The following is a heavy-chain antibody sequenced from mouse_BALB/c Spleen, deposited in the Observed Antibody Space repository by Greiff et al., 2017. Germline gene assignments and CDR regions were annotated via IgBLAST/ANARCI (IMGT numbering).Heavy chain of an antibody. V-gene: IGHV2-4-1*01. D-gene: IGHD1-2*01. CDR3: APITTATYYAMDY. CDR1: GFSLTSYG. Sequence: QVQLKESGPGLVQPSQSLSITCTVSGFSLTSYGVHWVRQSPGKGLEWLGVIWSGGSTDYNAAFISRLSISKDNSKSQVFFKMNSLQTDDTAMYYCAPITTATYYAMDYWGQGTSVTVSS. J-gene: IGHJ4*01. CDR2: IWSGGST.